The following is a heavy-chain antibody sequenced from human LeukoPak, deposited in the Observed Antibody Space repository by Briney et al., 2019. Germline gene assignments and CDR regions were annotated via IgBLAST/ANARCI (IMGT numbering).Heavy chain of an antibody. Sequence: GGSLRLSCAASGFTFSSYAMHWVRQAPGKGLEWVAVISYDGSNKYYADSVKGRFTISRDNSKNTLYLQMNSLRAEDTAVYYCAKDQYYSPRWYYYYMDVWGKGTTVTVSS. D-gene: IGHD3-10*01. J-gene: IGHJ6*03. CDR3: AKDQYYSPRWYYYYMDV. CDR2: ISYDGSNK. V-gene: IGHV3-30*04. CDR1: GFTFSSYA.